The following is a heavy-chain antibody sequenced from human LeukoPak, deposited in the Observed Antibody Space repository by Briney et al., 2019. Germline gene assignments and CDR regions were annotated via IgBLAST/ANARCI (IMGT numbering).Heavy chain of an antibody. J-gene: IGHJ4*02. CDR2: ISSSSSTI. V-gene: IGHV3-48*01. Sequence: GGSLRLSCAASGFTFSSYSMNWVRQAPGKGLEWVSYISSSSSTIYYADSVKGRFTISRDNSKNTLYLQMNSLRAEDTGVYYCAKDLSSGSRRAYWGQGTLVTVSS. CDR1: GFTFSSYS. D-gene: IGHD6-19*01. CDR3: AKDLSSGSRRAY.